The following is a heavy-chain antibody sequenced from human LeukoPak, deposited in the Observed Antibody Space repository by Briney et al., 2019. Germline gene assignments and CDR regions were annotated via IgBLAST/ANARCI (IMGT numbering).Heavy chain of an antibody. V-gene: IGHV3-23*01. CDR2: ISGSGGST. J-gene: IGHJ4*02. CDR3: ARGAAVWFGESLLDY. D-gene: IGHD3-10*01. CDR1: GFTFSSYA. Sequence: GGSLRLSCAASGFTFSSYAMSWVRQAPGKGLEWVSVISGSGGSTYSAESVKGRFTISRDNSKNTLYLQMNSLRAEDTAVYYCARGAAVWFGESLLDYWGQGILVTVSS.